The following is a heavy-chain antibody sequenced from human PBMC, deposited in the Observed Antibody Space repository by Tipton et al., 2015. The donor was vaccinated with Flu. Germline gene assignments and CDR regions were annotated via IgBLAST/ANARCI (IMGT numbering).Heavy chain of an antibody. V-gene: IGHV4-4*07. J-gene: IGHJ3*02. D-gene: IGHD3-22*01. CDR1: GGSLSHHH. Sequence: GLVKPSETLSLTCSVSGGSLSHHHWTWIRQPAGKGPEWIGRVSDSGDTNYNPSLKNRVAMSIDMSKNQFFLNMISVTAADTAIYYCARDSILAYSNRGYDAFDIWGQGTEVSVSS. CDR2: VSDSGDT. CDR3: ARDSILAYSNRGYDAFDI.